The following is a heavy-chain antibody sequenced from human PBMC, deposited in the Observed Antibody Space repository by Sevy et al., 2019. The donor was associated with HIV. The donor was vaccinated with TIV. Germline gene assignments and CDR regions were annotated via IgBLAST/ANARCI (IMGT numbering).Heavy chain of an antibody. V-gene: IGHV1-18*01. CDR3: GRWTFDYFVADY. CDR1: GYTFTSYA. Sequence: ASVKVSCKASGYTFTSYAIRWVRQAPGQGLEWMGWISAYNGNTNYAQKLQGRVTMTTDTSTGTAYMELRSLRSDDTAVYYCGRWTFDYFVADYWGQGTLVTVSS. CDR2: ISAYNGNT. J-gene: IGHJ4*02. D-gene: IGHD5-12*01.